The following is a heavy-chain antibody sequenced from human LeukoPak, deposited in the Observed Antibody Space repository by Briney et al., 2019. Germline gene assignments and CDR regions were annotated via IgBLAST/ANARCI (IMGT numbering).Heavy chain of an antibody. CDR1: GESLNYYY. CDR3: ASGAWATRLHS. CDR2: VFDGKTT. J-gene: IGHJ4*02. V-gene: IGHV4-34*12. Sequence: SDTLSLTCAVCGESLNYYYWSWIRQSPEKELEWIGEVFDGKTTNYNPSLKSRVTISAVTSSNQFSLNLKSVTAADTAVYYCASGAWATRLHSWAQGTLVIVSS. D-gene: IGHD5-24*01.